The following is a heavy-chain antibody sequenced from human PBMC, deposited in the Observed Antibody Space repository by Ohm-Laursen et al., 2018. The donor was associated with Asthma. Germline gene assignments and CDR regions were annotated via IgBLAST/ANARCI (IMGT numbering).Heavy chain of an antibody. CDR1: GFTFSSYG. D-gene: IGHD3-22*01. CDR2: ISYDGSNK. J-gene: IGHJ4*02. CDR3: ARDQAVVVTFPDY. V-gene: IGHV3-30*03. Sequence: SLRLSCAASGFTFSSYGMHWVRQAPGKGLEWVAVISYDGSNKYYADSVKGRFTISRDNSKNTLYLQMNSLRAEDTAVYYCARDQAVVVTFPDYWGQGTLVTVSS.